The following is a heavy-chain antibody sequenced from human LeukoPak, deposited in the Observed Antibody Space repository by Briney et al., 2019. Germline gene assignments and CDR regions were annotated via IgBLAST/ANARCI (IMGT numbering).Heavy chain of an antibody. CDR1: GFNLSPYA. J-gene: IGHJ6*04. CDR3: ATLRDIVVVATTPTDV. CDR2: ISNDGTTE. V-gene: IGHV3-30-3*01. D-gene: IGHD2-2*01. Sequence: PGGSLRLSCVGSGFNLSPYAVHWVRHAPGKGLEWVAIISNDGTTESYTDSVKGRFTISRDNFKNTLYLQMNGLRLEDTAVYYCATLRDIVVVATTPTDVWGKGTTVIVSS.